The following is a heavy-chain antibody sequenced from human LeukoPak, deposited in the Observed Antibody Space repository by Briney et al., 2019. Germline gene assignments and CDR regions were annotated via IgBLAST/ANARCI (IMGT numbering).Heavy chain of an antibody. CDR2: ISSSGSTI. CDR1: GFTFSDYY. CDR3: ARDPVISYGKFAYYYYMDV. J-gene: IGHJ6*03. D-gene: IGHD5-18*01. Sequence: KPGGSLRLSCAASGFTFSDYYMSWIRQAPGKGLEWVSYISSSGSTIYYADSVKGRFTISRDNAKNSLYLQMNSLRAEDTAVYYCARDPVISYGKFAYYYYMDVWGKGTTVTVSS. V-gene: IGHV3-11*04.